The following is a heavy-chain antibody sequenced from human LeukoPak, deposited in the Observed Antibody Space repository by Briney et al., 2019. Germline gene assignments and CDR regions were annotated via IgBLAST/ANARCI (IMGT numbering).Heavy chain of an antibody. V-gene: IGHV5-51*01. Sequence: GESLKISCKGSGYSFTSYWIGWVRQMPGKGLEWMGIIYPGDSDTRYSPSFQGQVTTSADKSISTAYLQWSSLRASGTAMYYCARGENAVSYYFDYWGQGTLVTVSS. CDR3: ARGENAVSYYFDY. CDR2: IYPGDSDT. J-gene: IGHJ4*02. CDR1: GYSFTSYW. D-gene: IGHD2-2*01.